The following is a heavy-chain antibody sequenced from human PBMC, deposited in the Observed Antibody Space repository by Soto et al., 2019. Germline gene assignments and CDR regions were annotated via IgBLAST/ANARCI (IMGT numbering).Heavy chain of an antibody. J-gene: IGHJ5*02. V-gene: IGHV1-3*01. CDR3: ARTGSSSWYWFDP. CDR1: GYTFTIYA. D-gene: IGHD6-13*01. Sequence: GASVKVSCKASGYTFTIYAMHWVRQAPGQRLEWMGWINAGNGNTKYSQKFQGRVTITRDTSASTAYMELSSLRSEDTAVYYCARTGSSSWYWFDPWGQGILVTVSS. CDR2: INAGNGNT.